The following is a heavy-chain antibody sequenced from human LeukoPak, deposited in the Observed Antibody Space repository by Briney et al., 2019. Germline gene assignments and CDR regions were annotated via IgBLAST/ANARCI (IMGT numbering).Heavy chain of an antibody. V-gene: IGHV3-23*01. D-gene: IGHD3-10*01. CDR3: AKDGDGYRHHGSGSYCYFDY. CDR1: GVTFLRYA. CDR2: IRGRVGST. Sequence: PGGSLRLSCAASGVTFLRYAMSSGPEAPREGVWCGSAIRGRVGSTYYADPVKRRFTISRDNSKNTLYLQMNSLRAEDRAVYYCAKDGDGYRHHGSGSYCYFDYWGQGTLVTVSS. J-gene: IGHJ4*02.